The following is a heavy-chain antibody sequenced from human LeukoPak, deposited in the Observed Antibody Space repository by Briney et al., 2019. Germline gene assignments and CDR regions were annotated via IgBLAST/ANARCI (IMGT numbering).Heavy chain of an antibody. V-gene: IGHV3-23*01. CDR3: ANVAASDTLGDY. Sequence: GGSLRLSCVVSGFSFASEAMSWVRQSPGRGLEWVSSISPGGGTTYYADSVKGRFTISRDNSKSTLYLQMNSLRAEDTAMYYCANVAASDTLGDYWGLGTLVTVSS. CDR1: GFSFASEA. D-gene: IGHD6-13*01. CDR2: ISPGGGTT. J-gene: IGHJ4*02.